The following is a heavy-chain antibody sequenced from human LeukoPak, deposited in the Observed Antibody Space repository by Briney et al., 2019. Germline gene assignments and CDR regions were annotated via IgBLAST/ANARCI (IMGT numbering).Heavy chain of an antibody. D-gene: IGHD2-15*01. CDR3: ARAIVVVVAASNLDY. Sequence: KFQGRVTITRDTSASTAYMELSSLRSEDPAVYYCARAIVVVVAASNLDYWGQGTLVTVSS. V-gene: IGHV1-3*01. J-gene: IGHJ4*02.